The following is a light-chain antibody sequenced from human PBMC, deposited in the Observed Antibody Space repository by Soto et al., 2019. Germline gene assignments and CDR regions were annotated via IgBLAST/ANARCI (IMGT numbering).Light chain of an antibody. CDR2: GAS. V-gene: IGKV3-20*01. Sequence: EIVLTQSPGTLSLSPGESATLSCRASQSVSSSYLAWYQQKSGQAPRLLIYGASTRATGIPARFSGGGSGTDFTLTISSLQPEDVATYYCRNYNSAPRTFGQGTKVDIK. CDR3: RNYNSAPRT. CDR1: QSVSSSY. J-gene: IGKJ1*01.